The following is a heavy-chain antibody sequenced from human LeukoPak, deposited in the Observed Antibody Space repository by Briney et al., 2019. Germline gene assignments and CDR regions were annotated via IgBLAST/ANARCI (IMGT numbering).Heavy chain of an antibody. CDR2: ISYDGSNK. D-gene: IGHD6-13*01. Sequence: PGGSLRLSCAASGFTFSSYGMHWVRQAPGKGLEWVALISYDGSNKYYADSVKGRFTISRDNSKNTVYLQLNSLRAEDTAVYYCATTGGSWYDGSFDYWGQGTLVTVSS. J-gene: IGHJ4*02. CDR1: GFTFSSYG. V-gene: IGHV3-30*03. CDR3: ATTGGSWYDGSFDY.